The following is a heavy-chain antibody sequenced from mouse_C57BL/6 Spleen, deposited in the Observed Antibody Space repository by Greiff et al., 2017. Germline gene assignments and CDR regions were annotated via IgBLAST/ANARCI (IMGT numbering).Heavy chain of an antibody. CDR2: IDPETGGT. J-gene: IGHJ4*01. CDR3: TRSRLRQGYYYAMDY. V-gene: IGHV1-15*01. Sequence: QVQLQQSGAELVRPGASVTLSCKASGYTFTDYEMHWVKQTPVHGLEWIGAIDPETGGTAYHQKFKGKAILTADKSSSTAYMELRSLTSEDSAVYYCTRSRLRQGYYYAMDYWGQGTSVTVSS. D-gene: IGHD2-4*01. CDR1: GYTFTDYE.